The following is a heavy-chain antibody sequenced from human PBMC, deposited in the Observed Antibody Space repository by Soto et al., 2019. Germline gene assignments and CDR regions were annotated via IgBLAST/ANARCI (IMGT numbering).Heavy chain of an antibody. D-gene: IGHD3-9*01. CDR2: ISTSGTT. Sequence: SATLPLTCTVSGASISSYFWTWIRQPAGKGLGWIGRISTSGTTNYNPSLKSRVTMSVDTSKNHFSLNLSSVTAADTAVYYCARTLAGVLVIKSQRTRRPTRTLDYSGHGALFTVSS. CDR1: GASISSYF. CDR3: ARTLAGVLVIKSQRTRRPTRTLDY. J-gene: IGHJ4*01. V-gene: IGHV4-4*07.